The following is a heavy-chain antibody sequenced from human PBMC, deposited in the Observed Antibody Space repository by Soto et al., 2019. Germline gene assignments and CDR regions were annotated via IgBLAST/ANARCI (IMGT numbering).Heavy chain of an antibody. CDR2: IYYSGST. CDR1: GGSISSGAYY. J-gene: IGHJ4*02. V-gene: IGHV4-30-4*01. CDR3: ARDNYGDTYYFDY. D-gene: IGHD4-17*01. Sequence: KPSETLSLTCTVSGGSISSGAYYWSWVRQPPGKGLEWIGYIYYSGSTYYNPSLKSRVTISVDTSKNQFSLKLSSVTATDTAVYYCARDNYGDTYYFDYWGQGTLVTVSS.